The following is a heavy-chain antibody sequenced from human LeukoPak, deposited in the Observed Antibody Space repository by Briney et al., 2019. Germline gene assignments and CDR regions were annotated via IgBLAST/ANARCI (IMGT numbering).Heavy chain of an antibody. V-gene: IGHV1-2*02. J-gene: IGHJ6*02. CDR3: AKSLYDFWSGYLSPYGMDV. D-gene: IGHD3-3*01. CDR1: GYTFTSYG. CDR2: INPNSGGT. Sequence: GASVKVSCKASGYTFTSYGISWVRQAPGQGLEWMGWINPNSGGTNYAQKFQGRVTMTRDTSISTAYMELSRLRSDDTAVYYCAKSLYDFWSGYLSPYGMDVWGQGTTVTVSS.